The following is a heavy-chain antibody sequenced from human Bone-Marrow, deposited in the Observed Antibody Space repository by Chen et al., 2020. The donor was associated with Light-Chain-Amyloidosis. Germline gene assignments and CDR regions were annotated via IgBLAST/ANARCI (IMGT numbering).Heavy chain of an antibody. Sequence: QVQLQESGPGLVKPSGTLSLTCAVSGGPISSSNWWSWVRQPPGKGLEWIGEIYHSGSTNYNPSLKSRVTISVDKSKNQFSLKLSSVTAADTAVYYCARAVRIAARRAGGYYGMDVWGQGTTVTVSS. J-gene: IGHJ6*02. CDR2: IYHSGST. V-gene: IGHV4-4*02. CDR1: GGPISSSNW. CDR3: ARAVRIAARRAGGYYGMDV. D-gene: IGHD6-6*01.